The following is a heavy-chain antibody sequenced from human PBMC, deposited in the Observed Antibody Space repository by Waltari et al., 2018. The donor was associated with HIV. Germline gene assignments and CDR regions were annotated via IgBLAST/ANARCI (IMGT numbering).Heavy chain of an antibody. CDR1: GFAFRNYW. CDR2: IKEDGSEK. CDR3: ARVSGGGFDY. D-gene: IGHD3-16*01. V-gene: IGHV3-7*01. Sequence: EVQLVESGGGLVQPGGSLRLPCAASGFAFRNYWMSWVRQAPGKGMEWVANIKEDGSEKDYVDSVKGRFTISRDNAKNSLYLQMNSLRAEDTAVYYCARVSGGGFDYWGQGTLVTVSS. J-gene: IGHJ4*02.